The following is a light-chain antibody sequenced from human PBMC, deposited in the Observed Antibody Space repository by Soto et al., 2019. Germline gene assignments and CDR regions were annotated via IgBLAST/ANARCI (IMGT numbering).Light chain of an antibody. CDR2: EVS. CDR1: SSDVGDSNY. Sequence: QSVLTQPASVSGSPGQSITISCTGTSSDVGDSNYVSWYQQHPGKAPKLMIFEVSNRPSGISNRFSGSKSDNTASLTISGLQAEDEADYYCSSYTSGSYVLIGGGTKVTVL. J-gene: IGLJ2*01. V-gene: IGLV2-14*03. CDR3: SSYTSGSYVL.